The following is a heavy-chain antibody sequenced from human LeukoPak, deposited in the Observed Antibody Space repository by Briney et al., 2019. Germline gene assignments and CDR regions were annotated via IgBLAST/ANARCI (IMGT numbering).Heavy chain of an antibody. V-gene: IGHV5-51*01. J-gene: IGHJ6*03. CDR3: ARRPNYYYYMDV. Sequence: GESLQISCQGSGYSFISYWIGWVRRMPGKGLEWMGIIYPGDSDTRYSPSFKGQVTISADKSISTAYLQWDSLKASDTAVYYCARRPNYYYYMDVWGKGTTVTVSS. CDR2: IYPGDSDT. CDR1: GYSFISYW.